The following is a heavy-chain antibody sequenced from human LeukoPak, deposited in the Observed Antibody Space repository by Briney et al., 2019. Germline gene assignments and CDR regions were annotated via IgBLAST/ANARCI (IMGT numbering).Heavy chain of an antibody. J-gene: IGHJ5*02. D-gene: IGHD6-13*01. CDR2: IYYSGST. V-gene: IGHV4-39*01. CDR3: ARQLAAAGVNWFDP. CDR1: GGSISSSSYY. Sequence: SETLSLTCTVSGGSISSSSYYWGWIRQPPGKGLKWIGSIYYSGSTYYNPSLKSRVTISVDTSKNQFSLKLSSVTAADTAVYYCARQLAAAGVNWFDPWGQGTLVTVSS.